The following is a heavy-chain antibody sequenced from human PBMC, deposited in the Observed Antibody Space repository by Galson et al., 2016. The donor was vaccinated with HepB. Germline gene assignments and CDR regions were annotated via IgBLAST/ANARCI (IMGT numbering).Heavy chain of an antibody. CDR1: GGIFNSYA. CDR3: ARVPGHYYDTSGYSSLGGLGV. V-gene: IGHV1-69*13. CDR2: IIPIFGTT. Sequence: SVKVSCKASGGIFNSYAITWVRQAPGQGLEWMGGIIPIFGTTSYAQKFQGRVTISADDSMSTAYMELSSLRSEDTAVYFCARVPGHYYDTSGYSSLGGLGVWGQGTTVTVSS. J-gene: IGHJ6*02. D-gene: IGHD3-22*01.